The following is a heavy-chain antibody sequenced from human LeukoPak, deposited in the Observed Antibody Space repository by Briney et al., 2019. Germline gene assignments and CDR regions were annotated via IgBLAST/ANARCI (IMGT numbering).Heavy chain of an antibody. CDR1: GGSISSGGYY. Sequence: SETLSLTCTVFGGSISSGGYYWSWIRQHPGTGLEWIGYIYYSGSSYYNPSLKSRVTISVDTAKNQFSLKLSSVTAADTAVYYCARYKYSSSGGNWFDPWGQGTLVTVSS. V-gene: IGHV4-31*03. D-gene: IGHD6-6*01. J-gene: IGHJ5*02. CDR2: IYYSGSS. CDR3: ARYKYSSSGGNWFDP.